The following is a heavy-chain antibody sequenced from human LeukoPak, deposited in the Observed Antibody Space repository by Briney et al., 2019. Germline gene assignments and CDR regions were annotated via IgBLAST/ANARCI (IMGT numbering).Heavy chain of an antibody. V-gene: IGHV3-30-3*01. Sequence: GGSLRLSCAASGFTFSTYAMHWVRQGPGKGLEWVAVISYDGSNKYYADSVKGRFTISRDNSKNTLYLQMSSLSAEDTAVYYCARTTTPHYYGSGSYALGYWGQGILVTVS. CDR1: GFTFSTYA. CDR3: ARTTTPHYYGSGSYALGY. CDR2: ISYDGSNK. D-gene: IGHD3-10*01. J-gene: IGHJ4*02.